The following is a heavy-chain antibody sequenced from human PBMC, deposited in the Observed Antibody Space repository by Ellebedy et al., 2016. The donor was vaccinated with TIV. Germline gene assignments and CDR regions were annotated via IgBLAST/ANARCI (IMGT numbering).Heavy chain of an antibody. CDR3: ARESMVRGVIYLPRYFDL. J-gene: IGHJ2*01. D-gene: IGHD3-10*01. CDR2: IYSGGST. Sequence: PGGFLRLSCAASGFTVSSNYMSWVRQAPGKGLEWVSVIYSGGSTYYADSVKGRFTISRHNSKNTLYLQMNSLRAEDTAVYYCARESMVRGVIYLPRYFDLWGRGTLVTVSS. CDR1: GFTVSSNY. V-gene: IGHV3-53*04.